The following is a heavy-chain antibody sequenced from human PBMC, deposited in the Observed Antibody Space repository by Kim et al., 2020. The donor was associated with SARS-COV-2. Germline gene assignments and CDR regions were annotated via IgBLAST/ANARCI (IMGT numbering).Heavy chain of an antibody. D-gene: IGHD2-15*01. CDR3: ARLVSENSAVEY. J-gene: IGHJ4*02. CDR1: GDSISSSSNY. CDR2: INYSGNT. V-gene: IGHV4-39*01. Sequence: SETLSLTCTVSGDSISSSSNYWGWIRQPPGKGLEWIGSINYSGNTYSNPSLKRRVTISVDTSKNQLSLTIRSVTAADTAVYYCARLVSENSAVEYWGQGTLVTVSS.